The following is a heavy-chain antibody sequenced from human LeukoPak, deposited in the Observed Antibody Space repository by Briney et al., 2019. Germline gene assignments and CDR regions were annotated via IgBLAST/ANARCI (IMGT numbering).Heavy chain of an antibody. CDR1: GGSFSGYY. CDR2: ISWNSGSI. J-gene: IGHJ6*03. CDR3: AKDRRRIAALYYMDV. V-gene: IGHV3-9*01. D-gene: IGHD6-25*01. Sequence: LSLTCAVYGGSFSGYYWSWIRQPPGKGLEWVSGISWNSGSIGYADSVKGRFTISRDNAKNSLYLQMNSLRAEDTASYYCAKDRRRIAALYYMDVWGKGTTVTVSS.